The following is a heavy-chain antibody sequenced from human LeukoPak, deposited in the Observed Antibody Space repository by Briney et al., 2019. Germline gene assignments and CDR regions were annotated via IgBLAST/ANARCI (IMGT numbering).Heavy chain of an antibody. CDR1: GDSISSSNYY. CDR2: IYYSGST. D-gene: IGHD3-22*01. CDR3: ARAYYDSSGVDY. J-gene: IGHJ4*02. Sequence: SETLSLTCTVSGDSISSSNYYWGWIRQPPGKGLEWIGSIYYSGSTYYNPSLKSRVTISVDTSKNQFSLKLSSVTAADTAVYYCARAYYDSSGVDYWGQGTLVTVSS. V-gene: IGHV4-39*07.